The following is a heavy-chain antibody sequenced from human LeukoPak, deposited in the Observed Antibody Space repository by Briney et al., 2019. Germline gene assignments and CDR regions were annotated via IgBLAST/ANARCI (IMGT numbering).Heavy chain of an antibody. D-gene: IGHD3-16*01. CDR1: GFTFSSYA. Sequence: GGSLRLSCAASGFTFSSYAMSWVRQAPGKGLEWVSAISGSGGSTYYADSVKGRFTISRDNSKNTLYLQMNSLRAEDTAVYYSAQGRWGSYHLWDAFDIWGQGTMVTVSS. CDR2: ISGSGGST. V-gene: IGHV3-23*01. CDR3: AQGRWGSYHLWDAFDI. J-gene: IGHJ3*02.